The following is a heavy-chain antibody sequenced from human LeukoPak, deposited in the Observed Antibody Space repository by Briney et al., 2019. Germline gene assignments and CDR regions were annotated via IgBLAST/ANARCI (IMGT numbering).Heavy chain of an antibody. J-gene: IGHJ4*02. CDR2: ISYDGSNK. D-gene: IGHD6-13*01. V-gene: IGHV3-30-3*01. CDR3: ARDLRGAAAGTIDY. Sequence: GGSLRLSCAASGFTFSSYAMHWVRQAPGKGLEWVAVISYDGSNKYYADSVKGRFTISRDNSKNTLYLQMNSLRAEDTAVYYCARDLRGAAAGTIDYWGQGTPVTVSS. CDR1: GFTFSSYA.